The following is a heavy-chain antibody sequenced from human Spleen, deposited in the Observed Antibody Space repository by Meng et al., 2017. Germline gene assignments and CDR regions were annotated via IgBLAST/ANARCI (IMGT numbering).Heavy chain of an antibody. CDR1: GGSFSGYY. D-gene: IGHD5-24*01. J-gene: IGHJ2*01. CDR2: INHSGST. V-gene: IGHV4-34*01. Sequence: QVQLTVCGGVLVQPSATLSLTCAVYGGSFSGYYWGWIRQPPGKGLEWIGEINHSGSTNYNPSVKSRVTISVDTSKNQFSLKLGSVTAADTAVYYCARVFLKDQDGYIGWGYFDLWGRGTLVTVSS. CDR3: ARVFLKDQDGYIGWGYFDL.